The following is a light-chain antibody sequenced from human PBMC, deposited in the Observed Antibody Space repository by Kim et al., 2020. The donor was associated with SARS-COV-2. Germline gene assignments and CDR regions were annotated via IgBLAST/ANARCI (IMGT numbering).Light chain of an antibody. Sequence: DIQMTQSPSSLSASVGDRVTITCRASQSINTYLNWYQQKPGKAPKLLIYAASTLQSGVPSRFSGSGSGTYFTLTISSMQPEDFATYYCQRSYSTPPYTFGQATKLEI. CDR1: QSINTY. CDR2: AAS. J-gene: IGKJ2*01. V-gene: IGKV1-39*01. CDR3: QRSYSTPPYT.